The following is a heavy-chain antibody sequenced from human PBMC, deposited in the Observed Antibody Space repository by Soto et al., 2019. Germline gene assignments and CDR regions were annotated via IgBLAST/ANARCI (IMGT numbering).Heavy chain of an antibody. Sequence: EVQLVESGGGLVQPGGSLRLSCAASGFTFSSYEMNWVRQAPGKGLEWVSYISSSGSTMYYADSVKGRFTISRDNAKNSLFLQMNSLRAEDTAVYYYAREGSGYYSDAFDIWGQGTMVTVSS. V-gene: IGHV3-48*03. CDR1: GFTFSSYE. D-gene: IGHD3-22*01. J-gene: IGHJ3*02. CDR2: ISSSGSTM. CDR3: AREGSGYYSDAFDI.